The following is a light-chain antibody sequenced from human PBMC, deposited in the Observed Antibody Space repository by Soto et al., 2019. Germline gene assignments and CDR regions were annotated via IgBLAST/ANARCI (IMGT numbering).Light chain of an antibody. Sequence: DIQMTQSPSSLSASVGDRVTITCQASQDISNYLNWYQQKPGKAPKLLIYDASSLESGDPSRFSGSGSGTEFTLTISSLQPDDFATYYCQQYNAYPWTFGQGTKVDI. CDR1: QDISNY. J-gene: IGKJ1*01. CDR3: QQYNAYPWT. V-gene: IGKV1-16*01. CDR2: DAS.